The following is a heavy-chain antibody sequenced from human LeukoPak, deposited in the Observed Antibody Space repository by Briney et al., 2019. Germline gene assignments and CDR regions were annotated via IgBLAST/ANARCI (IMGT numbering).Heavy chain of an antibody. D-gene: IGHD2-15*01. CDR2: IIISGTYV. Sequence: GGSLRLSCAASGFTFTTYSMNWVSQAPGKGREWVSSIIISGTYVYSADAVKGRFTLSRANAQKSLYLQTNRLRAEDTAVYYCTRGVGGYCSGGSCYGGWFDYWGQGTLVTVSS. CDR1: GFTFTTYS. J-gene: IGHJ4*02. CDR3: TRGVGGYCSGGSCYGGWFDY. V-gene: IGHV3-21*01.